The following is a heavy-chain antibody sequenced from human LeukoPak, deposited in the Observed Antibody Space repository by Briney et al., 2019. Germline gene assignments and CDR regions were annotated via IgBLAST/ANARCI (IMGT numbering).Heavy chain of an antibody. V-gene: IGHV4-30-4*01. Sequence: SETLSLTCSVSGGSISSYYWSWIRQPPGKGLEWFGYIYDSGSTYYNPSLKSRVTMSLDRSQNQFSLRLSSVTAADTAVYYCARARVAAVGLFDYWGQGTLVTVSS. CDR1: GGSISSYY. CDR2: IYDSGST. D-gene: IGHD6-13*01. J-gene: IGHJ4*02. CDR3: ARARVAAVGLFDY.